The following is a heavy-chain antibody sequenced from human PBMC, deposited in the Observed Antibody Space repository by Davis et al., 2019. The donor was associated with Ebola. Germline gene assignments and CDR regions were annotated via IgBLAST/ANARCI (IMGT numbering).Heavy chain of an antibody. J-gene: IGHJ6*01. CDR2: ISSSSSYI. D-gene: IGHD1-26*01. CDR3: ALLQEHL. CDR1: GFTFSSYS. V-gene: IGHV3-21*01. Sequence: AGSLRLSCAASGFTFSSYSMNWVRQAPGKGLEWVSSISSSSSYIYYADSVKGRFTISRDNAKNSLYLQMNSFHQGPIGLPPGALLQEHLWG.